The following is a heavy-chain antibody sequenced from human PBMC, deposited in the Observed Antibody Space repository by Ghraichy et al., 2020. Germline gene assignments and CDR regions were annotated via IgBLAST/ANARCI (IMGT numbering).Heavy chain of an antibody. CDR1: GFTFSSYA. Sequence: GGSLRLSCAASGFTFSSYAMSWVRQAPGKGLEWVSAISASGGNTYYADSVKGRFTISRDNSKKTLYLQMNSLRAEDTAVYYCAKDDSGYDYMAYYYYYYMDVWGKGTTVTVSS. V-gene: IGHV3-23*01. CDR2: ISASGGNT. D-gene: IGHD5-12*01. CDR3: AKDDSGYDYMAYYYYYYMDV. J-gene: IGHJ6*03.